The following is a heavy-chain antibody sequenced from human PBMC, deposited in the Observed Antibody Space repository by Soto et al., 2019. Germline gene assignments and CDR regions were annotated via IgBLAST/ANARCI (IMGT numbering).Heavy chain of an antibody. Sequence: SGPTLVNPTQTLTLTCSFSGFSLSTSGMSVSWLRQPPGKGLDWIGNIYYSGSTFYNPSLRSRVTLSVDTSKNQFSLRLNSVTVADTAAYFCAGFVVPASRNSDFDYWGQGTLVTVSS. CDR1: GFSLSTSGMS. CDR2: IYYSGST. V-gene: IGHV4-39*01. CDR3: AGFVVPASRNSDFDY. J-gene: IGHJ4*02. D-gene: IGHD2-15*01.